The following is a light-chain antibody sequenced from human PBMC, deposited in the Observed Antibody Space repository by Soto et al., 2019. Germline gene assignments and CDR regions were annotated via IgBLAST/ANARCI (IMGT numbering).Light chain of an antibody. CDR1: SSNIGANYA. CDR3: QSYASTLSARYV. Sequence: QLVLTQPPSVSGAPGQRVTISCTGSSSNIGANYAVHWYQHRPGTAPKLLIFGNNNRPSGVPDRFSGSKSGTSASLAITGLQAEDEGDYYCQSYASTLSARYVFGTGTKLTVL. J-gene: IGLJ1*01. V-gene: IGLV1-40*01. CDR2: GNN.